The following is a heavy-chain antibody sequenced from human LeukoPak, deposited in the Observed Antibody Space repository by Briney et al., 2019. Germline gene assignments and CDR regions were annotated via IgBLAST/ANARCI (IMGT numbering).Heavy chain of an antibody. CDR2: IYYSGST. CDR3: ARDPVERVPATPFAFDI. D-gene: IGHD2-2*01. V-gene: IGHV4-30-4*08. CDR1: GGSISSGDYY. Sequence: SQTLSLTCTVSGGSISSGDYYWSWIRQPPGKGLEWIGYIYYSGSTYYNPSLKSRVTISVDTSKNQFSLKLSSVTAADTAVYYCARDPVERVPATPFAFDIWGQGTMVTVSS. J-gene: IGHJ3*02.